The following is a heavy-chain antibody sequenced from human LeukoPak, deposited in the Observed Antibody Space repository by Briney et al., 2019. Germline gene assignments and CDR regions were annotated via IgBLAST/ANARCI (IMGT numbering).Heavy chain of an antibody. D-gene: IGHD3-3*01. Sequence: SETLSLTCAVYGGSFSGYYWSWIRQPPGKGLEWIGEINHSGSTNYNPSLKSRVTISVDTSKNQFSLKLSSVTAADTAVYYCARGRDITIFGVVTLYNWFDPWGQGTLVTVSS. V-gene: IGHV4-34*01. CDR2: INHSGST. CDR1: GGSFSGYY. J-gene: IGHJ5*02. CDR3: ARGRDITIFGVVTLYNWFDP.